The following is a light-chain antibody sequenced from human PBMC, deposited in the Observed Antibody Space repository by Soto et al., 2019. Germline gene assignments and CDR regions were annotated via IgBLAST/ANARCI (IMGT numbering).Light chain of an antibody. J-gene: IGKJ4*01. CDR1: QSVSSY. V-gene: IGKV3-11*01. CDR3: QQSGLT. Sequence: EIVLTQSPATLSLSPGERATLSCRASQSVSSYLAWYQQKPGQAPRLLIYDASNRATGIPARFSGSGSGTDFTLTISSLEPEDFAVYYCQQSGLTFGGGTKVEIK. CDR2: DAS.